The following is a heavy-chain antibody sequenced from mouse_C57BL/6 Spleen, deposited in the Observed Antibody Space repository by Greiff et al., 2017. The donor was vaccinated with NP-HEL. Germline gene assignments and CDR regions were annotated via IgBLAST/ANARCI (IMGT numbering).Heavy chain of an antibody. CDR2: ISDGGSYT. V-gene: IGHV5-4*01. J-gene: IGHJ4*01. Sequence: VQLKESGGGLVKPGGSLKLSCAASGFTFSSYAMSWVRQTPEKRLEWVATISDGGSYTYYPDNVKGRFTISRDNAKNNLYLQMSHLKSEDTAMYYCARENYGSRGDAMDYWGQGTSVTVSS. CDR1: GFTFSSYA. CDR3: ARENYGSRGDAMDY. D-gene: IGHD1-1*01.